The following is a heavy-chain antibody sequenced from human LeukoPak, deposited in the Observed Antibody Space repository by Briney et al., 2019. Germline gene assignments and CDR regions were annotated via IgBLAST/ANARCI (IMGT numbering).Heavy chain of an antibody. CDR2: ISAYNGNT. V-gene: IGHV1-18*01. Sequence: ASVKVSCKASGYTFTSYGISWVRQAPGQGLERMGWISAYNGNTNYAQKLQGRVTMTTDTSTSTAYMELRSLRSDDTAVYYCARDRWEYCSGGSCSNYYYYYGMDVWGQGTTVTVSS. CDR1: GYTFTSYG. J-gene: IGHJ6*02. CDR3: ARDRWEYCSGGSCSNYYYYYGMDV. D-gene: IGHD2-15*01.